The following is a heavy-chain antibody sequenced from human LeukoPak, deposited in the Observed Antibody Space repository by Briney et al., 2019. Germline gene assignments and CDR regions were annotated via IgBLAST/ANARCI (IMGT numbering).Heavy chain of an antibody. CDR3: ARSDYGDYRYYYYMDV. J-gene: IGHJ6*03. CDR1: GGSISSYY. CDR2: IYTSGST. D-gene: IGHD4-17*01. Sequence: SETLSLTCTVSGGSISSYYWSWIRQPPGKGLEWTGYIYTSGSTNYNPSLKSRVTISVDTSKNQFSLKLSSVTAADTAVYYCARSDYGDYRYYYYMDVWGKGTTVTVSS. V-gene: IGHV4-4*09.